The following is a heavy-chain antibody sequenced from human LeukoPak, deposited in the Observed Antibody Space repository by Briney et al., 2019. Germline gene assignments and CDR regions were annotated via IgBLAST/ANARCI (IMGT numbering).Heavy chain of an antibody. D-gene: IGHD5-18*01. J-gene: IGHJ4*02. CDR3: AHRDKTMVRVDY. V-gene: IGHV3-15*01. CDR1: GFTFRNAS. CDR2: IKSKTDGGTT. Sequence: TGGSLRLSCAASGFTFRNASMSWVRQAPGKGLEWVGRIKSKTDGGTTDYAAPVKGRFTISRDDSKNTLYLQMNSLTTEDTAVYFCAHRDKTMVRVDYWGQGPLATVSS.